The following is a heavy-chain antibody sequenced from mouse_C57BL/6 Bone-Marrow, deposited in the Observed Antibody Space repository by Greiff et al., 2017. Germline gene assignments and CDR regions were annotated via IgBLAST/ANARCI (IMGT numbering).Heavy chain of an antibody. V-gene: IGHV1-85*01. CDR3: ARRSL. D-gene: IGHD6-1*01. CDR2: IYPSDGST. Sequence: VQLQQSGPELVKPGASVKLSCKASGYTFTSYVINWVKQRPGQGLEWIGWIYPSDGSTNYNEKFKGKATMTVDTSSSTAYVQLHSLTSEDSAIYYCARRSLRGQGTLVTVSA. CDR1: GYTFTSYV. J-gene: IGHJ3*01.